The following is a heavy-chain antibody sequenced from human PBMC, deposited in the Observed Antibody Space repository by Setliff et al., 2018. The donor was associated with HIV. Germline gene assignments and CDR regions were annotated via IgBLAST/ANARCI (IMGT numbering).Heavy chain of an antibody. Sequence: LGESLKISCRGSGYRFTDYWIGWVRQMPGKGLEWTGVIYPGDSDTRYNPSFQGQVAISADKSTSTAYLQWSSLKASDTAMYYCARRLYSSEAFDPWGQGTLVTVSS. CDR3: ARRLYSSEAFDP. J-gene: IGHJ5*02. D-gene: IGHD6-25*01. CDR2: IYPGDSDT. CDR1: GYRFTDYW. V-gene: IGHV5-51*01.